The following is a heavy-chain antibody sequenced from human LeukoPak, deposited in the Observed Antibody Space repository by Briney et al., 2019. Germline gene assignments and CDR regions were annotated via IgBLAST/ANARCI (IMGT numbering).Heavy chain of an antibody. D-gene: IGHD3-9*01. V-gene: IGHV3-30*04. J-gene: IGHJ4*02. CDR3: ARDLDILTGYFQNYFDY. CDR1: GFTVSSYA. Sequence: GGSLRLSCAASGFTVSSYAMHWVRQAPGKGLEWVAVISYDGSNKYYADSVKGRFTISRDNSKNTLYLQMSSLRAEDTAVYYCARDLDILTGYFQNYFDYWGQGTLVTVSS. CDR2: ISYDGSNK.